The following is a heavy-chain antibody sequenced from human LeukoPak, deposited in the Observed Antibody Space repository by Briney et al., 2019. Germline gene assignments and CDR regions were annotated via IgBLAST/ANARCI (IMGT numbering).Heavy chain of an antibody. CDR1: GGSISSSSYY. J-gene: IGHJ4*02. V-gene: IGHV4-39*01. D-gene: IGHD3-22*01. CDR3: ARHGRYYDSTRYYFDY. Sequence: KPSETLSLTCTVSGGSISSSSYYWGWIRQPPGKGLEWIGSIYYSGSTYYNPFLKSRVTISVDTSKNQFSLKLSSVTAADTAVYYCARHGRYYDSTRYYFDYWGQGTLVTVSS. CDR2: IYYSGST.